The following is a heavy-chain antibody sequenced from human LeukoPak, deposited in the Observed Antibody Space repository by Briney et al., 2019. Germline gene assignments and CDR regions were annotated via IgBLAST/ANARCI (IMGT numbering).Heavy chain of an antibody. Sequence: PSETLSLTRAVYGGSFSGYYWSWIRQPPGKGLEWIGEINHSGSTNYNPSLKSRVTISVDTSKNQFSLKLSSVTAADTAVYYCARGRDSYGNPYYYYYYYMDVWGKGTTVTVSS. CDR1: GGSFSGYY. D-gene: IGHD5-18*01. V-gene: IGHV4-34*01. J-gene: IGHJ6*03. CDR2: INHSGST. CDR3: ARGRDSYGNPYYYYYYYMDV.